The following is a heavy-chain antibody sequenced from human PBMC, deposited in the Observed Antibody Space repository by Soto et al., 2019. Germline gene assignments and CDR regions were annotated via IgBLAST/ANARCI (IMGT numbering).Heavy chain of an antibody. D-gene: IGHD6-19*01. V-gene: IGHV1-3*01. CDR1: GYTFTSYD. CDR3: ARAVAVAADFDY. CDR2: INAGNGNT. Sequence: ASVKVSCKASGYTFTSYDMHWVRQAPGQRLEWMGWINAGNGNTKYSQKFQGRVTITRDTSASTAYMELSSLRFEDTAVYYCARAVAVAADFDYWGQGTLVTVSS. J-gene: IGHJ4*02.